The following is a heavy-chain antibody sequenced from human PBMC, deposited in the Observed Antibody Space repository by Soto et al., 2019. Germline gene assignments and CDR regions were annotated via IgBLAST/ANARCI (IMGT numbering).Heavy chain of an antibody. V-gene: IGHV1-18*01. J-gene: IGHJ5*02. CDR1: GYTFTSYG. Sequence: ASVKVSCKASGYTFTSYGISWVRQAPGQGLEWMGWISAYNGNTNYAQKLQGRVTMTTDTSTSTAYMELRSLRSDDTAVYYCARRNYCSSTSCYGANWFDPWGQGTLVTVPS. CDR3: ARRNYCSSTSCYGANWFDP. CDR2: ISAYNGNT. D-gene: IGHD2-2*01.